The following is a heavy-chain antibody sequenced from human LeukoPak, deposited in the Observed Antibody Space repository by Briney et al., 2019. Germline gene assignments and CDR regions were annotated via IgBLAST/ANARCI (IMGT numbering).Heavy chain of an antibody. Sequence: PGGSLRLSCAASGFAFSSYAMSWVRQAPGKGLEWVSYISSSSSTIYYADSVKGRFTISRDNAKNSLYLQMDSLRAEDTAAYYCARDQPHDYGGSSYAFDIWGQGTMVTVSS. D-gene: IGHD4-23*01. CDR2: ISSSSSTI. CDR3: ARDQPHDYGGSSYAFDI. CDR1: GFAFSSYA. J-gene: IGHJ3*02. V-gene: IGHV3-48*04.